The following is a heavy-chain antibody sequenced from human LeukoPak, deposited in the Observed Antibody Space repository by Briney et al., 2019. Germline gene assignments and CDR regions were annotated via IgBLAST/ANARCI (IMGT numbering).Heavy chain of an antibody. CDR3: ASKKGWSFDF. CDR2: ISSSSYI. CDR1: GFTFSSYS. Sequence: GGSLRLSCAASGFTFSSYSMNWVRQAPGKGLEWVSSISSSSYIYYSDSVKGRFTISRDNAKNSLYLQMNSMRADDTAVYYCASKKGWSFDFCGQGTLATVSS. V-gene: IGHV3-21*01. J-gene: IGHJ4*02. D-gene: IGHD6-19*01.